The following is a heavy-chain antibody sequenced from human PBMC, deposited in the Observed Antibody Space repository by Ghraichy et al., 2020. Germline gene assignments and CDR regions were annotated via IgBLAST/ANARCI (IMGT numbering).Heavy chain of an antibody. CDR3: AREAYSSSPGDGMDV. V-gene: IGHV4-4*02. CDR2: IYHSGST. CDR1: GGSISSSNW. Sequence: SETLSLTCAVSGGSISSSNWWSWVRQPPGKGLEWIGEIYHSGSTNYNPSLKSRVTLSVDKSKNQFSLKLSSVTAADTAVYYCAREAYSSSPGDGMDVWGQGTTVTVSS. D-gene: IGHD6-13*01. J-gene: IGHJ6*02.